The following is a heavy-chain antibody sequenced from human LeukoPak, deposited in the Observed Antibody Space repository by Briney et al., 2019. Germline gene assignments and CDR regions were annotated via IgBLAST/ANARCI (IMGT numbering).Heavy chain of an antibody. CDR2: IWYDGSNK. D-gene: IGHD3-10*01. J-gene: IGHJ4*02. V-gene: IGHV3-30*02. CDR1: GFTFSSYG. Sequence: GGALRLSCAASGFTFSSYGMHWVRQAPGKGLEWVAVIWYDGSNKYYADSVKGRFTISRDNSRNTVYLQMSSLRADDTAVYYCVKDWFGDFWGQGTLVTVSS. CDR3: VKDWFGDF.